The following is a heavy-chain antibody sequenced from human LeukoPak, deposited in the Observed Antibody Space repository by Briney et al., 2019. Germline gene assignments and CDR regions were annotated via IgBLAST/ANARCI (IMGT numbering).Heavy chain of an antibody. CDR1: GGSISSGDYY. V-gene: IGHV4-30-4*01. CDR3: ARPYYYDSRIDP. Sequence: SETLSLTCAVSGGSISSGDYYWSWIRQPPGKGLEWVGYMYYSGSTYYNPSLKSRVTISVDTSKNQFSLKLSSVTAADTAVYYCARPYYYDSRIDPWGQGTLVTVSS. J-gene: IGHJ5*02. D-gene: IGHD3-22*01. CDR2: MYYSGST.